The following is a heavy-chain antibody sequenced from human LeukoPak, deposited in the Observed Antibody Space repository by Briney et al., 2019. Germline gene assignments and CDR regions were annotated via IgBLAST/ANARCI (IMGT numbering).Heavy chain of an antibody. CDR3: ARAPWGYYYDSSGLFDY. V-gene: IGHV4-30-4*08. CDR2: IYYSGST. D-gene: IGHD3-22*01. CDR1: GGSISSGDYS. J-gene: IGHJ4*02. Sequence: LQTLCLTCTVSGGSISSGDYSWSSIRQPPGEGLEWIGYIYYSGSTYYNPYLKSRVTISVDTSKNQFSLKLSSVTAADTAVYYCARAPWGYYYDSSGLFDYWGQGTLVTVSS.